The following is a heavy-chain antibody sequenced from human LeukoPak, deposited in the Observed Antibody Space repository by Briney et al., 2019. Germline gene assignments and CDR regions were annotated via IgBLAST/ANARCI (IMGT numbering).Heavy chain of an antibody. J-gene: IGHJ4*02. CDR2: ISGSGGST. D-gene: IGHD1-26*01. CDR1: GFTFNCA. CDR3: AKGQSGTYPRVHFDY. Sequence: GGSLRLSCAASGFTFNCAMSWVRQAPGKGLEWVSSISGSGGSTYYADSMKGRFTISGDNSKNTLYLQMNSLRAEDTAVYYCAKGQSGTYPRVHFDYWGQGTLVTVSS. V-gene: IGHV3-23*01.